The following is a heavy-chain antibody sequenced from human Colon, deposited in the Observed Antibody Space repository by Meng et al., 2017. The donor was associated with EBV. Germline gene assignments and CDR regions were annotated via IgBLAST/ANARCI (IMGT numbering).Heavy chain of an antibody. CDR3: ASFDHIPRRNYFDY. Sequence: LHTPAPVLGDPQQTLSRTCTVSGGSMRIGNYYWSLIRQPPGKGLDWIGYIHHSGSAYYNPSLKSRVSISVDTSKNQFSLNLNSMTAADTAVYYCASFDHIPRRNYFDYWGQGTLVTVSS. CDR2: IHHSGSA. D-gene: IGHD2-21*01. V-gene: IGHV4-30-4*01. CDR1: GGSMRIGNYY. J-gene: IGHJ4*02.